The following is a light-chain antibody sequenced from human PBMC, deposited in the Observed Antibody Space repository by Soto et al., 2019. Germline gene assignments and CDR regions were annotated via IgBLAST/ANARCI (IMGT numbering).Light chain of an antibody. CDR3: KSFTSSTTYV. CDR1: SSDIGGYNY. CDR2: DVS. J-gene: IGLJ1*01. V-gene: IGLV2-14*03. Sequence: QSALTQPASVSGSPGQSITISCTGTSSDIGGYNYVTWYQQHPGKAPKLMIFDVSNRPSGVSNHFSGSKSGNTASLTISGLQAEDEADYYCKSFTSSTTYVFGPGTKLTVL.